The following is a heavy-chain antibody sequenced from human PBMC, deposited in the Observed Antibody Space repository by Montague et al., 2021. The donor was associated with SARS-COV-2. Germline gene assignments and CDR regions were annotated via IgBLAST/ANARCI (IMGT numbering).Heavy chain of an antibody. J-gene: IGHJ6*02. V-gene: IGHV3-23*01. D-gene: IGHD2-15*01. CDR1: GVSFSNYV. CDR2: IGGSGVDT. Sequence: SLRLSCAASGVSFSNYVMNWVRQAPGKGLEWISSIGGSGVDTYYADSVKGRFAISRDNSKNTLYLQMDSLRAEDTALYHCAKSGYCNTKRAALDVWGQGTTVTVSS. CDR3: AKSGYCNTKRAALDV.